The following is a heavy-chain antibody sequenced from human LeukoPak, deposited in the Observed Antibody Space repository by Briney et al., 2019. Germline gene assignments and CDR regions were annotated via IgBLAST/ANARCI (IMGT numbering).Heavy chain of an antibody. CDR2: ISSSGGST. CDR1: GFTFSNYA. D-gene: IGHD4-23*01. V-gene: IGHV3-23*01. J-gene: IGHJ4*02. Sequence: PGGSLRLSCAASGFTFSNYAMSWVRQAPGKGLEWVSGISSSGGSTVYADSVKGRFTISRDNFKNTLYLQMNSLRAEDTAVYYCAKQEAVRWQSLYYFDYWGQGTLVTVSS. CDR3: AKQEAVRWQSLYYFDY.